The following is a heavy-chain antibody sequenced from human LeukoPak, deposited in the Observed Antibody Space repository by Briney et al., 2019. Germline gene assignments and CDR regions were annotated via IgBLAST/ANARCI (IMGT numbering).Heavy chain of an antibody. CDR3: ARAHEDDAFDI. V-gene: IGHV1-2*02. CDR2: INPNSGGT. Sequence: GASVKVSCKASGYTFTGYYMHWVRQAPGQALEWMGWINPNSGGTNYAQKVQGRVTMTRDTSISTAYMELSRLRSDDTAVYYCARAHEDDAFDIWGQGTMVTVSS. CDR1: GYTFTGYY. J-gene: IGHJ3*02.